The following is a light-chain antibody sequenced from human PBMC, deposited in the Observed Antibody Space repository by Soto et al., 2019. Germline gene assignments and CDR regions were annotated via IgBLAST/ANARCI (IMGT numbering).Light chain of an antibody. CDR1: QSVSSN. CDR3: QKYGSFWT. J-gene: IGKJ1*01. Sequence: EIVMAQSPATLSVSPGERATLSCRASQSVSSNLAWYQQKPGQAPRLLIYGASTRATGFPDRFSGSGSGTDFTLTIRRLEPDDFAVYYCQKYGSFWTFGQGTKVDI. CDR2: GAS. V-gene: IGKV3-15*01.